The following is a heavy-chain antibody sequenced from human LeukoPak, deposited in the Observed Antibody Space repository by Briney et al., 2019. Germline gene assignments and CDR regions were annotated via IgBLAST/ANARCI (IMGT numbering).Heavy chain of an antibody. CDR1: GFSFSSYA. D-gene: IGHD6-13*01. V-gene: IGHV3-64*01. CDR3: ARDSDSSSWYWGYYFDY. Sequence: GGSLRLSCAASGFSFSSYAMHWVRQAPGKGLEYVSAISSNGGSTYYANSVKGRFTISRDNSKNTLYLQMGSLRAEDMAVYYCARDSDSSSWYWGYYFDYWGQGTLVTVSS. CDR2: ISSNGGST. J-gene: IGHJ4*02.